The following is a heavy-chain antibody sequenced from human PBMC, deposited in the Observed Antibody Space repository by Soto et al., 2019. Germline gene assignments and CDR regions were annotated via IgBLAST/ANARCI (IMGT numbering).Heavy chain of an antibody. Sequence: EVQLLESGGGLVQPGGSLRLSCAASGFTFSSYAMSWVRQAPGKGLEWVSAISGSGGSTYYADSVKGRFTISGDNSKNPRNLQKNSLRSEDTGVYYCSTAWDSSGGYSPLDYWGQGTLVTVSS. J-gene: IGHJ4*02. D-gene: IGHD6-19*01. CDR3: STAWDSSGGYSPLDY. V-gene: IGHV3-23*01. CDR1: GFTFSSYA. CDR2: ISGSGGST.